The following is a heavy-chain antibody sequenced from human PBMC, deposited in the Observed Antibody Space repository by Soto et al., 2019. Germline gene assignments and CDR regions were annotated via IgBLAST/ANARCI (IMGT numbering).Heavy chain of an antibody. CDR2: INYSGST. CDR3: ARTGGMDV. CDR1: DGSFSGYY. V-gene: IGHV4-34*01. J-gene: IGHJ6*02. Sequence: QVQLQQWGAGLLKPSETLSLTCAVYDGSFSGYYWSWLRQTPGKGLEWIGEINYSGSTKYNPSLESRVTISVDTSKNQFSLRLSSVTAADRAVYYCARTGGMDVWSQGATVTVSS.